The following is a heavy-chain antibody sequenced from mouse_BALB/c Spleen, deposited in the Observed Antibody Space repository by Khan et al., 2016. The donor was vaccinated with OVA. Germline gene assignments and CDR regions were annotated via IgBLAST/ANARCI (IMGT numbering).Heavy chain of an antibody. Sequence: EVQLQQSGPELVKPGASVKISCKASGYSFTGYFMNWVMQSHGKSLEWIGRINPHIGETFYNQKFKDKATLTVDESSSTAHMELRSMASEDSAVYYGARKNGSDFDYWGQGTTLTVS. J-gene: IGHJ2*01. CDR2: INPHIGET. CDR3: ARKNGSDFDY. V-gene: IGHV1-20*02. CDR1: GYSFTGYF. D-gene: IGHD1-1*01.